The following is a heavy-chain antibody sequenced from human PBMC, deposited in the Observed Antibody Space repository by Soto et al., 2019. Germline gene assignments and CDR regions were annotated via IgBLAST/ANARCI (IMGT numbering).Heavy chain of an antibody. CDR3: AREYSNSPEAFDF. J-gene: IGHJ4*02. CDR1: GVSVNSDNYY. D-gene: IGHD6-6*01. Sequence: QVQLQESGPGLVKPSETLSLTCTVSGVSVNSDNYYWSWIRQPPGKGLEWIGHIYNTGSNTYNPSLKSRLAISLDTSTNHFSLSLNSVTAADTAVFYCAREYSNSPEAFDFWGRGTLVTVSS. V-gene: IGHV4-61*03. CDR2: IYNTGSN.